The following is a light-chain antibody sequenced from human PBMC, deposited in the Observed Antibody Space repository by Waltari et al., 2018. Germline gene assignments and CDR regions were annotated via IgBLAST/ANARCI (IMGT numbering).Light chain of an antibody. CDR3: QTWGTGIRV. CDR2: LTSDGSH. J-gene: IGLJ3*02. CDR1: SGHSSNA. V-gene: IGLV4-69*01. Sequence: QLVLPQSPPPSASLGPSVKLTCTLSSGHSSNAIAWHQHQPEKAPRYLMKLTSDGSHSTGAGIPVRFSGSGSGAERYLTISSLQSEDEADYYCQTWGTGIRVFGGGTKLTVL.